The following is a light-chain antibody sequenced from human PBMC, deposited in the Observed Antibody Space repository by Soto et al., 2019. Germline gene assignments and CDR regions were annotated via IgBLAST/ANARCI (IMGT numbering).Light chain of an antibody. V-gene: IGKV1-39*01. CDR3: QQSYSTLT. J-gene: IGKJ4*02. CDR2: AAS. CDR1: QSISSY. Sequence: DIQMTQSPSSLSASVGDRVTITCRASQSISSYLNGYQQKPGKAPKLLIYAASSLQSGVPSRFSGSGSGTDFTLTISSLQPEDFATYDCQQSYSTLTFGGGTKVEIK.